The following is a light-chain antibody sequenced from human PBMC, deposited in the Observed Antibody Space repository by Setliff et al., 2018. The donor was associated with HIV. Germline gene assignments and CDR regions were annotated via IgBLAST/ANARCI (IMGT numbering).Light chain of an antibody. Sequence: QSALTQPASVSGSPGQSITISCTGTSSDVGNYNLVSWYQHYPGKAPKLIIYEVDKRLSGVSSRFSGSKSGNAASLTISGLQAEDEADYHGCSYAGESTFVFGGGTKVTVL. CDR1: SSDVGNYNL. J-gene: IGLJ2*01. V-gene: IGLV2-23*02. CDR2: EVD. CDR3: CSYAGESTFV.